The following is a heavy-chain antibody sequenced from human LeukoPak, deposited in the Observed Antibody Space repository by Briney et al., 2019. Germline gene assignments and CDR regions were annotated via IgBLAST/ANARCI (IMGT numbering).Heavy chain of an antibody. J-gene: IGHJ4*02. V-gene: IGHV3-48*01. Sequence: PRGSLRLSCAASGFTFSSYSMNWVRQAPGKGLEWVSYISSSSTIYYADSVKGRFTISRDNAKNSLYLQMNSLRAEDTAVYYCARDQMTTVTTPFDYWGQGTLVTVSS. D-gene: IGHD4-17*01. CDR3: ARDQMTTVTTPFDY. CDR1: GFTFSSYS. CDR2: ISSSSTI.